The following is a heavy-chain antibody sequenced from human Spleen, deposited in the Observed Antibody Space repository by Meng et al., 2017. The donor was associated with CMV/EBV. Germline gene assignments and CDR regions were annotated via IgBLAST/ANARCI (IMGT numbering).Heavy chain of an antibody. CDR2: ISSSSTTI. D-gene: IGHD3-22*01. CDR3: ARSSGYFGSAYGIDV. J-gene: IGHJ6*02. V-gene: IGHV3-48*04. Sequence: GESLKISCAASGFTFSSYGMNWVRQAPGKGLEWVSYISSSSTTIYYAGSVEGRFTISRDDAKNSLYLQMNSLRAEDTAIYYCARSSGYFGSAYGIDVWGQGTTVTVSS. CDR1: GFTFSSYG.